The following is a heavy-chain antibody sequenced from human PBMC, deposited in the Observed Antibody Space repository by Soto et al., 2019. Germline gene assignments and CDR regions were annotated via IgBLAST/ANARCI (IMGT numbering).Heavy chain of an antibody. D-gene: IGHD6-13*01. V-gene: IGHV5-10-1*01. J-gene: IGHJ6*02. Sequence: PGESLKISCKGSGYSFTSYWISWVRQMPGKGLEWMGRIDPSDSYTNYSPSFQGHVTISADKSISTAYLRWSSLKASDTAMYYCARIGSSSWYYGMDVWGQGTTVTVSS. CDR2: IDPSDSYT. CDR3: ARIGSSSWYYGMDV. CDR1: GYSFTSYW.